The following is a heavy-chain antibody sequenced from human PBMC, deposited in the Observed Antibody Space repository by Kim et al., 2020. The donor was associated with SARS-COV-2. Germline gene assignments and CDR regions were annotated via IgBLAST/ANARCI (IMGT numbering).Heavy chain of an antibody. CDR1: GFTFSSYA. J-gene: IGHJ6*02. Sequence: GGSLRLSCAASGFTFSSYAMSWVRQAPGKGLEWVSAISGSGGSTYYADSVKGRFTISRDNSKNTLYLQMNSPRAEDTAVYYCANLEWLRPYGMDVWGQGTTVTVSS. CDR3: ANLEWLRPYGMDV. V-gene: IGHV3-23*01. D-gene: IGHD3-3*01. CDR2: ISGSGGST.